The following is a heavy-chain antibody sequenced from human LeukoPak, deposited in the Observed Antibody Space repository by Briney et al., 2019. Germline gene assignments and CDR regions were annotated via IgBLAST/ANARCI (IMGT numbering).Heavy chain of an antibody. D-gene: IGHD3-3*02. CDR1: GGSISSYY. CDR3: ARVSLSTSPIFDY. J-gene: IGHJ4*02. Sequence: SETLSLTCTVSGGSISSYYWSWIRQPPGKGLEWIGYIYYSGSTNYNPSLKSRVTISVDTSKNQFSLKLSSVTAADTAVYYCARVSLSTSPIFDYWGQGTLVTVSS. CDR2: IYYSGST. V-gene: IGHV4-59*01.